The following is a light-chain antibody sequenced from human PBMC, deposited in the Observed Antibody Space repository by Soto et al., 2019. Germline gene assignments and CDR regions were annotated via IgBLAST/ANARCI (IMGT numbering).Light chain of an antibody. Sequence: QSALTQPASVSGSPGQSITISCTGNSSDVGSYNLVSWYQQHPGKAPKLMIYEGSKRPSGVSNRFSGSKSGNTASLTISGLQAEDEADYYCCSYAGSSTYVFGTGTKSPS. CDR2: EGS. V-gene: IGLV2-23*01. CDR1: SSDVGSYNL. J-gene: IGLJ1*01. CDR3: CSYAGSSTYV.